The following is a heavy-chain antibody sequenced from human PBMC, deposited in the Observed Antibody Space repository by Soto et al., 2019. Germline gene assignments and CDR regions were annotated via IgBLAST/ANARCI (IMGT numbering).Heavy chain of an antibody. V-gene: IGHV4-38-2*02. J-gene: IGHJ3*02. D-gene: IGHD3-22*01. Sequence: PSETLSLTCAVSGYSISSGYYWGWIRQPPGKGLEWIGSIYHSGSTYYNPSLKSRVTISVDTSKNQFSLKLSSVTAADTAVYYCAREGLDSSGYYDAFDIWGQGTMVTVSS. CDR2: IYHSGST. CDR1: GYSISSGYY. CDR3: AREGLDSSGYYDAFDI.